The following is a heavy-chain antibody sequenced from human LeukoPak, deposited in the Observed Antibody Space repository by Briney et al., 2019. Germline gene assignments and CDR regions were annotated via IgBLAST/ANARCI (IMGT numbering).Heavy chain of an antibody. J-gene: IGHJ4*02. Sequence: SETLSLTCTVSGGSISSGYWMWLRQPAGKGLEWIGRIYTSGGTRYNPSLRGRVTMSAVTSKNQFSLNLSSVVAADPAVYYLARGIRVTASLLSVGFYFDDWGQGTLVTVSS. CDR1: GGSISSGY. D-gene: IGHD2-21*02. CDR2: IYTSGGT. CDR3: ARGIRVTASLLSVGFYFDD. V-gene: IGHV4-4*07.